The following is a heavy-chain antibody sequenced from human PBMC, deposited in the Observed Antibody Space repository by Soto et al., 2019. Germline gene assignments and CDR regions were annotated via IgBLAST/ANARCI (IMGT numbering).Heavy chain of an antibody. CDR1: GGTFSSYA. J-gene: IGHJ4*02. V-gene: IGHV1-69*13. D-gene: IGHD6-13*01. CDR3: AGGIRYSSSWYLGGFDY. CDR2: IIPIFGTA. Sequence: SVKVSCKASGGTFSSYAISWVRQAPGQGLEWMGGIIPIFGTANYAQKFQGRVTITADESTSTAYMELSSLRSEDTAVYYCAGGIRYSSSWYLGGFDYWGQGTLVTVS.